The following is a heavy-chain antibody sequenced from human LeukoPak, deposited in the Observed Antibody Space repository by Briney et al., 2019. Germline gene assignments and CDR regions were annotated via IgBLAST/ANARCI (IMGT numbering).Heavy chain of an antibody. CDR3: ARGYCSVGSCSKYDY. CDR1: GFSFNYYW. V-gene: IGHV3-7*01. Sequence: GGSLRLSCAASGFSFNYYWMSWVRQAPGKGLEWVAKIKQDGSEKYYVDSVKGRFTISRDNAKNSLYLQMSSLRAEDLAVYYCARGYCSVGSCSKYDYWGQGTLVTVSS. D-gene: IGHD2-15*01. CDR2: IKQDGSEK. J-gene: IGHJ4*02.